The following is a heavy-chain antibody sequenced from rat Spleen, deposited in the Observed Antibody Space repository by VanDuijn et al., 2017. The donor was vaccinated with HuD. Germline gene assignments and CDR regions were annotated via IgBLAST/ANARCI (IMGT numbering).Heavy chain of an antibody. Sequence: EVQLVESGGGLVQPGRSLKLSCAASGFTFSDYYMAWVRQAPKKGLEWVASISYEGSSTYYGDSVKGRFTISRDNAKSTLYLQMNSLRSEDTATYYCARLTDWGQGVMVTVSS. CDR3: ARLTD. CDR1: GFTFSDYY. CDR2: ISYEGSST. J-gene: IGHJ2*01. V-gene: IGHV5-22*01.